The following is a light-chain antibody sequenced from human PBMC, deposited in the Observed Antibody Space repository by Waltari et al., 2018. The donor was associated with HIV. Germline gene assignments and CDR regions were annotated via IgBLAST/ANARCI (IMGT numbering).Light chain of an antibody. Sequence: QSVLTQPPSVSAAPGQKVTISCSGGTSNIGINYVSWYQQFPDTVPTLLIYDNDKRPSGISDRFSASKSGTSSTLAITGLQTGDEADYYCGIWDDSLSVFLFGGGTKLTVL. CDR3: GIWDDSLSVFL. J-gene: IGLJ3*02. CDR2: DND. V-gene: IGLV1-51*01. CDR1: TSNIGINY.